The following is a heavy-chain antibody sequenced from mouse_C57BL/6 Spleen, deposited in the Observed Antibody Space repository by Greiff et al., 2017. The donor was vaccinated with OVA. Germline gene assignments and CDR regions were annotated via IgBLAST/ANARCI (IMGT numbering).Heavy chain of an antibody. CDR2: IDPETGGT. Sequence: QVHVKQSGAELVRPGASVTLSCKASGYTFPDYEMHWVKQTPVHCLAWIGAIDPETGGTAYNQKFKGKAILTADKSSSTAYMELRSLTSEDSAVYYCIRLGFDYWGQGTTLTVSS. V-gene: IGHV1-15*01. J-gene: IGHJ2*01. CDR3: IRLGFDY. D-gene: IGHD4-1*01. CDR1: GYTFPDYE.